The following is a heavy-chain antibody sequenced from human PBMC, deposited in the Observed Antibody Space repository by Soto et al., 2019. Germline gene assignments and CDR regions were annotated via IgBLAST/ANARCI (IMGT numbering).Heavy chain of an antibody. Sequence: EVQLLESGGGLVQPGGSLRLSCAASGFTFNAYAMTWVRQAPGKGLEWVSAIGGSGGNRYYAASVKGRFTISRDNSKYTLDLQMSRLRVEDTAVYYCARVASDYINSVDHWGQGILVTVSS. CDR2: IGGSGGNR. D-gene: IGHD4-4*01. V-gene: IGHV3-23*01. J-gene: IGHJ4*02. CDR1: GFTFNAYA. CDR3: ARVASDYINSVDH.